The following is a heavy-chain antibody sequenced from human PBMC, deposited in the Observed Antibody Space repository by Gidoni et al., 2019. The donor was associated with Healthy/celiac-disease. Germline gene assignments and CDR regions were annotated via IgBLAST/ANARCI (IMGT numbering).Heavy chain of an antibody. CDR3: AKDSIVVVPAAIGFWPGYYGMDV. CDR2: ISYDGSNK. Sequence: QVQLVESGGGVVQPGRSLRLSCAASGFPFSSFGMRWVRQAPGKGMEWVAVISYDGSNKYYADSVKGRFTISRDNSKNTLYLQMNSLRAEDTAVYYCAKDSIVVVPAAIGFWPGYYGMDVWGQGTTVTVSS. CDR1: GFPFSSFG. J-gene: IGHJ6*02. D-gene: IGHD2-2*01. V-gene: IGHV3-30*18.